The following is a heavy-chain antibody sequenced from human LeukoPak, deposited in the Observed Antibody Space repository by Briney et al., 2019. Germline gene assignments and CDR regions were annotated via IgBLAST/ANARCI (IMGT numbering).Heavy chain of an antibody. CDR2: ISSSSSYI. J-gene: IGHJ3*02. Sequence: PGGSLRLSCAASGFTFPNAWMNWVRQAPGKGLEWVSSISSSSSYIYYADSVKGRFTISRANAKNSLYLQMNSLRAEDTAVYYCARDGPESYCSSTSCSAGRAFDIWGQGTMVTVSS. D-gene: IGHD2-2*01. V-gene: IGHV3-21*01. CDR3: ARDGPESYCSSTSCSAGRAFDI. CDR1: GFTFPNAW.